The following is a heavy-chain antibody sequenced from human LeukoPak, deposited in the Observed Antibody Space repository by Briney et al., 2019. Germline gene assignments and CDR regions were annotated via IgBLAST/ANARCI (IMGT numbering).Heavy chain of an antibody. D-gene: IGHD6-13*01. CDR2: IYYSGST. J-gene: IGHJ4*02. CDR3: ASFAAAGDYFDY. CDR1: GGSISSYY. Sequence: PSETLSLTCTVSGGSISSYYWGWVRQPPGKGLEWVGYIYYSGSTNYSPSLKSRVTISVVTSNNQFSLKLSSVTAADTAVYYCASFAAAGDYFDYWGQGTLVTVSS. V-gene: IGHV4-59*08.